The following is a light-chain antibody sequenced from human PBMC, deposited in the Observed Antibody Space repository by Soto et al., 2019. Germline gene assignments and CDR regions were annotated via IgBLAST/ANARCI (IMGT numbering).Light chain of an antibody. J-gene: IGKJ1*01. CDR2: DAS. CDR3: QQYNTYWT. V-gene: IGKV1-5*01. CDR1: QNVNNW. Sequence: DIQITHFPPALSASVGYIVTITCRASQNVNNWLAWYQHKPGKAPQLLIYDASVLETGVPSRFSGSGSGTEFTLAISGLQSDDFATYSCQQYNTYWTFGPGTKVDIK.